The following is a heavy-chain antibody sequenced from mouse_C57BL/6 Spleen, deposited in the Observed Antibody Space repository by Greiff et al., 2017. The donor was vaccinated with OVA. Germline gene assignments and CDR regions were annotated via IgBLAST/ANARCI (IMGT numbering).Heavy chain of an antibody. J-gene: IGHJ1*03. CDR3: ARGPLYWYFDV. CDR1: GYSFTGYY. V-gene: IGHV1-42*01. Sequence: VQLQQSGPELVKPGASVKISCKASGYSFTGYYMNWVKQSPEKSLEWIGEINPSTGGTTYNQKFKAKATLTVDKSSSTAYMQLKSLTSEDSAVYYCARGPLYWYFDVWGTGTTVTVSS. CDR2: INPSTGGT.